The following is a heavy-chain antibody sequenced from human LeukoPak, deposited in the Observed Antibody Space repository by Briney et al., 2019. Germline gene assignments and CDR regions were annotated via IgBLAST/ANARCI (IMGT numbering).Heavy chain of an antibody. V-gene: IGHV4-39*07. D-gene: IGHD3-10*01. CDR2: IYYSGST. CDR1: GGSISSSSYY. J-gene: IGHJ4*02. Sequence: PSETLSLTCTDSGGSISSSSYYWGWIRQPPGKGLEWIGSIYYSGSTYYNPSLKSRVTISVDTSKNQFSLKLSSVTAADMAVYFCARRVLTWSVIRGASSYFDLWGQGTLATVSS. CDR3: ARRVLTWSVIRGASSYFDL.